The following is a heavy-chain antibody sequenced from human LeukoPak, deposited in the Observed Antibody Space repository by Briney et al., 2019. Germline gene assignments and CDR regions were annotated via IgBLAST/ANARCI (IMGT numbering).Heavy chain of an antibody. V-gene: IGHV4-39*07. CDR1: GGSISSSSYY. J-gene: IGHJ4*02. D-gene: IGHD2-2*01. Sequence: SETLSLTCTVSGGSISSSSYYWGWIRQPPGKGLEWIGSIYYSGSTYYNPSLKSRVTISVDTSKNQFSLKLSSVTAADTAMYYCALLGYCSSTSCQPFDYWGQGTLVTVSS. CDR2: IYYSGST. CDR3: ALLGYCSSTSCQPFDY.